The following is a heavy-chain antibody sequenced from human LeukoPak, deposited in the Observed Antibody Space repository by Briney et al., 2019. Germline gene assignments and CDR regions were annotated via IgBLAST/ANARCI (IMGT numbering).Heavy chain of an antibody. CDR3: ARDQWPWELLGGNVLDY. D-gene: IGHD1-26*01. CDR2: ISSSSSYI. V-gene: IGHV3-21*01. CDR1: GFTFSSYS. Sequence: GGSLRLSCAASGFTFSSYSMNWVRQAPGKGLEWVSSISSSSSYIYYADSVKGRFTISRDNAKNSLYLQMNSLRAEDTAVYYCARDQWPWELLGGNVLDYWGQGTLVTVSS. J-gene: IGHJ4*02.